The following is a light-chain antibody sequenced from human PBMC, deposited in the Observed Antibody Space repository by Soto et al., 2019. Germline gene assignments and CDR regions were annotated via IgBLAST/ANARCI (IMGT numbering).Light chain of an antibody. J-gene: IGKJ3*01. Sequence: IPSSLAPSSPSASARDTVTITCRASQGMSNYLAWYQQKPGTAPKLLIYAASTLQSGVPSRFSGSGSGTDFTLTISSLQPADAATYYCQKYNSGLTCGPGAKADI. CDR3: QKYNSGLT. CDR1: QGMSNY. V-gene: IGKV1-27*01. CDR2: AAS.